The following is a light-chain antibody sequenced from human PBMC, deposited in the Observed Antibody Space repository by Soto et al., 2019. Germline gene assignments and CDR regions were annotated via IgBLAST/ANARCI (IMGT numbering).Light chain of an antibody. CDR1: ALPKQY. Sequence: SYELTQPPSVSVSPGQTARITCSGDALPKQYVYWYQQKPGQAPVLVIYKDSERPSGIPERFSGSSSGTTGTLTISGVQAEDEADYSCQSADRSGTYVVFGGGTKLTVL. V-gene: IGLV3-25*02. J-gene: IGLJ2*01. CDR3: QSADRSGTYVV. CDR2: KDS.